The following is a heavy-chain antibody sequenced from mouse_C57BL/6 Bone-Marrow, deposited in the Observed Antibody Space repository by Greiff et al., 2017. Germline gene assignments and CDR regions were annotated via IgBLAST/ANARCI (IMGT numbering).Heavy chain of an antibody. Sequence: VQLQQSGPGLVQPSQSLSITCTVSGFSLTSYGVHWVRQSPGKGLEWLGVIWSGGSTDYNAAFISRLSISKDNSKSQVFFKMNSLQADDTAIYYCARKHYDYDGTGYFDVWGTGTTVTVSS. CDR1: GFSLTSYG. J-gene: IGHJ1*03. D-gene: IGHD2-4*01. V-gene: IGHV2-2*01. CDR2: IWSGGST. CDR3: ARKHYDYDGTGYFDV.